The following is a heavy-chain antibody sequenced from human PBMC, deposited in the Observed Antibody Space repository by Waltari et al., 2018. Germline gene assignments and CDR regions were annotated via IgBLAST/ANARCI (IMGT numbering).Heavy chain of an antibody. V-gene: IGHV3-7*04. Sequence: EVQLVESGGGLVQPGGSLRLSCAASGFTFSSYWIGWVRQAPGKGLEWVANIKQDGSEKYYVDSVKGRFTISRDNAKNSLYLQMNSLRAEDTAVYYCAREYSSGGPSDYWGQGTLVTVSS. CDR3: AREYSSGGPSDY. D-gene: IGHD6-19*01. CDR1: GFTFSSYW. J-gene: IGHJ4*02. CDR2: IKQDGSEK.